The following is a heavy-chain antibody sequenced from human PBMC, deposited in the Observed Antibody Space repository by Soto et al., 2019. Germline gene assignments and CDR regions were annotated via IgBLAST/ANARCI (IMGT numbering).Heavy chain of an antibody. CDR3: AKDSGYNYGYFRWFDP. V-gene: IGHV4-59*01. CDR2: IFYSGST. CDR1: GGSICNYY. D-gene: IGHD5-18*01. Sequence: PSETLSLTFTVSGGSICNYYWSWIRQPPGGVLEWIGHIFYSGSTNYNPALKSRVTISVDTSKSQFSLKLSSVTAADTAVYYCAKDSGYNYGYFRWFDPWGQGTLVTVSS. J-gene: IGHJ5*02.